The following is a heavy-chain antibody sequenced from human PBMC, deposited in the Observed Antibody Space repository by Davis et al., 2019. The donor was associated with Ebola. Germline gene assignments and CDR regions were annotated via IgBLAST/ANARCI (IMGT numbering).Heavy chain of an antibody. Sequence: PSETLSLTCTVSGYSISSGYYWGWIRQPPGKGLEWIGYIDYSGNTNYNPSLKSRVTISVDTSKNQFSLKLSSVTAADTAVYYCARGWVVDTAMGWYFDLWGRGTLVTVSS. CDR1: GYSISSGYY. J-gene: IGHJ2*01. V-gene: IGHV4-61*01. D-gene: IGHD5-18*01. CDR2: IDYSGNT. CDR3: ARGWVVDTAMGWYFDL.